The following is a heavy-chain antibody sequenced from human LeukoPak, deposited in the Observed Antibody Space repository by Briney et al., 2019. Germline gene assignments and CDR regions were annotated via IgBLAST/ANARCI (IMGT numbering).Heavy chain of an antibody. J-gene: IGHJ6*02. CDR1: GGTFSSYA. Sequence: SVKVSCKASGGTFSSYAISWVRQAPGQGLEWMGGIIPIFGTANYAQKFQGRVTITADESTSTAYMELSSLRSEDTAVYYCARDTRYRYGSLVWGQGTTVTVSS. V-gene: IGHV1-69*13. CDR3: ARDTRYRYGSLV. D-gene: IGHD5-18*01. CDR2: IIPIFGTA.